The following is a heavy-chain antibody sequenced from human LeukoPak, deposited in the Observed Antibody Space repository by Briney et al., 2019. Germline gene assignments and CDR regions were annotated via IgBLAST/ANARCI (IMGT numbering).Heavy chain of an antibody. D-gene: IGHD3-10*01. CDR3: ARGRLYLWFGEGWFDP. J-gene: IGHJ5*02. CDR2: IYYSGST. Sequence: SETLSLTCTVSGGSISSYYWSWIRQPPGKGLEWIGYIYYSGSTNYNPSLKSRVTISVDTSKNQFSLKLSSVTAADTAVYYCARGRLYLWFGEGWFDPWGQGTLVTVSS. V-gene: IGHV4-59*12. CDR1: GGSISSYY.